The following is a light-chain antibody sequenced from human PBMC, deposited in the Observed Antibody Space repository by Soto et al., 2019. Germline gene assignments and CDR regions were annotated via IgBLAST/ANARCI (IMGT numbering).Light chain of an antibody. Sequence: QSVLTQPPSASGTPGQRVTIPCSGGSSNIGSNTVSWYQQLPGAAPKLLIYISNERPSGVPDRFSGSKSGTSASLAISGLQSEDEAEYYCAAWDDSLNGPVFGGGTKVTVL. V-gene: IGLV1-44*01. CDR1: SSNIGSNT. CDR3: AAWDDSLNGPV. CDR2: ISN. J-gene: IGLJ2*01.